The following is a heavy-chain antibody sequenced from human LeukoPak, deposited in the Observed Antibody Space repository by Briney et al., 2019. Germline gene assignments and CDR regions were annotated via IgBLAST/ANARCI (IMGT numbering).Heavy chain of an antibody. D-gene: IGHD3-22*01. Sequence: ASVKVSCKASGGTFSSYAISWVRQAPGQGLEWMGGIIPFFGTANYAQKFQGRVTITADESTSTAYMELSSLRSEDTAVYYCARGRVVNNYYYYMDVWGKGTTVTVSS. CDR1: GGTFSSYA. CDR2: IIPFFGTA. J-gene: IGHJ6*03. CDR3: ARGRVVNNYYYYMDV. V-gene: IGHV1-69*13.